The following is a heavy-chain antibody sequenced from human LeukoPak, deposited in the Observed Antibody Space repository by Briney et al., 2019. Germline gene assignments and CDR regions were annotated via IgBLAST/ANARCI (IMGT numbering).Heavy chain of an antibody. J-gene: IGHJ4*02. D-gene: IGHD1-1*01. CDR3: AKDTPTTGYHLDS. Sequence: GGSLRLSCAASGFTLRGYGMHWVRQAPGKGLEWVAFIRYDGSDKSYADSVKGRFTISRDNSENTLYLQINSLRVEDTTVYYCAKDTPTTGYHLDSWGQGTLVTVSS. CDR2: IRYDGSDK. V-gene: IGHV3-30*02. CDR1: GFTLRGYG.